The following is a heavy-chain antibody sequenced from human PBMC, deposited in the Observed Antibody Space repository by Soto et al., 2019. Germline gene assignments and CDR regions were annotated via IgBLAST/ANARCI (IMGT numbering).Heavy chain of an antibody. CDR1: GGSISSGDYY. J-gene: IGHJ6*02. V-gene: IGHV4-30-4*01. Sequence: PSETLSLTCTVSGGSISSGDYYWSWIRQPPGKGLEWIGYIYYSGSTYYNPSLKSRVTISVDTSKNQFSLKLSSVTAADTAVYYCASKDLNYYYGMDVWGQGTTVTVSS. D-gene: IGHD2-15*01. CDR2: IYYSGST. CDR3: ASKDLNYYYGMDV.